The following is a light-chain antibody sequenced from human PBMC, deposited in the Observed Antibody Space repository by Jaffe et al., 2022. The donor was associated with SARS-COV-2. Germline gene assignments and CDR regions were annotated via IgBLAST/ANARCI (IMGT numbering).Light chain of an antibody. V-gene: IGLV3-21*04. CDR2: YDS. J-gene: IGLJ1*01. CDR3: QVWDNSSDHYV. CDR1: NIGSKR. Sequence: SYVLTQPPSVSVAPGKTARITCGGNNIGSKRVHWYQQKPGQAPVLVIYYDSDRPSGIPERFSGSNSGNTATLTISRVEAGDEADYYCQVWDNSSDHYVFGTGTKVTVL.